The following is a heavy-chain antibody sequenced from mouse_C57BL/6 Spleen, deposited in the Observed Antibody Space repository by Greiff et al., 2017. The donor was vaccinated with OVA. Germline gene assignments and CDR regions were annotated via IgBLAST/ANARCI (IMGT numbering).Heavy chain of an antibody. CDR1: GYAFSSSW. V-gene: IGHV1-82*01. CDR3: ARGQLRPPYAMDY. CDR2: IYPGDGDT. D-gene: IGHD3-2*02. J-gene: IGHJ4*01. Sequence: VQLQQSGPELVKPGASVKISCKASGYAFSSSWMNWVKQRPGKGLEWIGRIYPGDGDTNYNGKFKGKATLTADKSSSTAYMQLSSLTSEDSAVYFCARGQLRPPYAMDYWGQGTSVTVSS.